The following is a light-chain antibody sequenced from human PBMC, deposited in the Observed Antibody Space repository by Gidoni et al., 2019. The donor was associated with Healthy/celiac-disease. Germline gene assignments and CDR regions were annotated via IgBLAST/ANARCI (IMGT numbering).Light chain of an antibody. CDR1: QSVSSSY. CDR2: GAS. Sequence: ELGLPQSPGTLPLSPGERATLSCRASQSVSSSYLAWYQQKPGQAPRLLIYGASSRATGIPDRFSGSGSGTDFTLTISRLEPEDFAVYYCQQYGSSPKLTFGGGTKVEIK. J-gene: IGKJ4*01. V-gene: IGKV3-20*01. CDR3: QQYGSSPKLT.